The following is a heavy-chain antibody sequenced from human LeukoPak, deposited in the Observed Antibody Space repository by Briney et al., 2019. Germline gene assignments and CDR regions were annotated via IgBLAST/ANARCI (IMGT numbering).Heavy chain of an antibody. J-gene: IGHJ6*02. CDR3: AREQAAYSSGWSHYYYYYGMDV. D-gene: IGHD6-19*01. V-gene: IGHV3-21*01. Sequence: GGSLRLSCAASGFTFSSYWMSWVRQAPGKGLEWVSSISSSSSYIYYADSVKGRFTIPRDNAKNSLYLQMNSLRAEDTAVYYCAREQAAYSSGWSHYYYYYGMDVWGQGTTVTVSS. CDR1: GFTFSSYW. CDR2: ISSSSSYI.